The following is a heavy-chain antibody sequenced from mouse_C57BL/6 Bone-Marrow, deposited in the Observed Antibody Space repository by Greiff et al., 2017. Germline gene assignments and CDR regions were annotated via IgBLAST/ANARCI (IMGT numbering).Heavy chain of an antibody. CDR1: GYTFTSYG. V-gene: IGHV1-81*01. CDR3: ARRAGHAKVDY. CDR2: IYPRSGNT. D-gene: IGHD3-3*01. Sequence: VQLQESGAELARPGASVKLSCKASGYTFTSYGISWVKQSTGQGLEWIGEIYPRSGNTYSNEKFKGKATLTADKSSSTASMELRSLTSEDSAVYVYARRAGHAKVDYWGQGTAVMVSS. J-gene: IGHJ4*01.